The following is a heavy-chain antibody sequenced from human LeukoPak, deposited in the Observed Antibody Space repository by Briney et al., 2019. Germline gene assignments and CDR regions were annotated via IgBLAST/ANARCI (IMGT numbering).Heavy chain of an antibody. D-gene: IGHD3-16*01. CDR3: ARGKTPFTPHDAFDI. CDR1: GFTFSDYY. CDR2: ISSSGSTI. Sequence: GGPLRLSCAASGFTFSDYYMSWIRQAPGKGLEWVSYISSSGSTIYYADSVKGRFTISRDNAKNSLYLQMNSLRAEDTAVYYCARGKTPFTPHDAFDIWGQGTMVTVSS. V-gene: IGHV3-11*01. J-gene: IGHJ3*02.